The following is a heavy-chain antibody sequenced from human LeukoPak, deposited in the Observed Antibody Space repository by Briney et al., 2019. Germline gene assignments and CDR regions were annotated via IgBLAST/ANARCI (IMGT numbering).Heavy chain of an antibody. D-gene: IGHD3-22*01. J-gene: IGHJ3*02. CDR2: ISYDGSNK. Sequence: RGSLRLSCAASGFTFSSYAMHWVRQAPGKGLEWVAVISYDGSNKYYADSVKGRFTISRDNSKNTLYLQMNSLRAEDTAVYYCARIWGFYYYDSSGYGAFDIWGQGTMVTVSS. CDR1: GFTFSSYA. CDR3: ARIWGFYYYDSSGYGAFDI. V-gene: IGHV3-30*01.